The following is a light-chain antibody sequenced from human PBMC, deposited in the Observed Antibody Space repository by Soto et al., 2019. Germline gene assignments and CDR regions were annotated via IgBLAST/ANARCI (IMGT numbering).Light chain of an antibody. CDR3: LQHNSFPLT. CDR2: AAS. V-gene: IGKV1-17*01. J-gene: IGKJ4*02. CDR1: QDMRND. Sequence: DIQMTHSPSSLSASVVDRVTITCRASQDMRNDLGWYQQKPVKAPKRLIYAASSLQSGVPSRVSGSASGKEFTRTISSLQPEDFATCYCLQHNSFPLTFGGGTE.